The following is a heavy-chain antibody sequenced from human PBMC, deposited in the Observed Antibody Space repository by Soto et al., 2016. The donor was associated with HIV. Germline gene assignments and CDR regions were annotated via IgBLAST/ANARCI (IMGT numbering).Heavy chain of an antibody. CDR3: TTADSNANYDILTGYYPLGAFDI. V-gene: IGHV3-15*01. CDR2: IKSKTDGGTT. Sequence: EVQLVESGGGLVKPGGSLRLSCAASGFTFSNAWMSWVRQAPGKGLEWVGRIKSKTDGGTTDYAAPVKGRFTISRDDSKNTLYLQMNSLKTEDTAVYYCTTADSNANYDILTGYYPLGAFDIWGQGTMVTVSS. D-gene: IGHD3-9*01. CDR1: GFTFSNAW. J-gene: IGHJ3*02.